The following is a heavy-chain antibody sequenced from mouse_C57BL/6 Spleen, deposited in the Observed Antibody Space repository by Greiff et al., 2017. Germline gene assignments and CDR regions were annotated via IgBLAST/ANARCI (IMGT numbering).Heavy chain of an antibody. CDR2: ISYDGSN. J-gene: IGHJ4*01. CDR1: GYSITSGYY. Sequence: EVKLQESGPGLVKPSQSLSLTCSVTGYSITSGYYWNWIRQFPGNKLEWMGYISYDGSNNYNPSLKNRISITRDTSKNQFFLKLNSVTTEDTATYYWARIGPLYAMDYWGQGTSVTVSS. CDR3: ARIGPLYAMDY. V-gene: IGHV3-6*01.